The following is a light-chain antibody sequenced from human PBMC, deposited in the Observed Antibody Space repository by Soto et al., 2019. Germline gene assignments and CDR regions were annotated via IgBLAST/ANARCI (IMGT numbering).Light chain of an antibody. CDR1: SSDVGGCNC. V-gene: IGLV2-8*01. J-gene: IGLJ1*01. Sequence: QSVLTQPPSASGSPGQSVTISCTGTSSDVGGCNCVSWYQQLPGKAPKLIIYEVNKRPSGVPARFSASKSGNTASLTVSGLQAEDEADYYCSSYAGTNVFVFGTGTKLTVL. CDR2: EVN. CDR3: SSYAGTNVFV.